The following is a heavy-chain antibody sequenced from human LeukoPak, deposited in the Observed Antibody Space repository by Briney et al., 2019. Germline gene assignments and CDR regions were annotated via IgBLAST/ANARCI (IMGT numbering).Heavy chain of an antibody. V-gene: IGHV3-48*03. D-gene: IGHD6-6*01. CDR2: ISSSGSTI. J-gene: IGHJ4*02. Sequence: PGGSLRLSCAASGFTFCSYEMNWVPQAPGKGLEWVSYISSSGSTIYYADSVKGRFTISRDNAKNSLYLQMNSLRAEDTAVYYCATGIAARPGGSFDYWGQGTLVTVSS. CDR3: ATGIAARPGGSFDY. CDR1: GFTFCSYE.